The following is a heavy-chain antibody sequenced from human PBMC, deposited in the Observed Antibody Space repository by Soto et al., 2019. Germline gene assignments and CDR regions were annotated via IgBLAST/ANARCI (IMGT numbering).Heavy chain of an antibody. J-gene: IGHJ4*02. CDR2: INPNSGGT. V-gene: IGHV1-2*02. CDR1: GYTFTGYY. CDR3: ARESGGVVEWLQPGGCDY. Sequence: ASVKVSCKASGYTFTGYYMHWVRQAPGQGLEWMGWINPNSGGTNYAQKFQGRVTMARDTSISTAYMELSRLRSDDTAVYYCARESGGVVEWLQPGGCDYWGQGTLVTVSS. D-gene: IGHD2-8*02.